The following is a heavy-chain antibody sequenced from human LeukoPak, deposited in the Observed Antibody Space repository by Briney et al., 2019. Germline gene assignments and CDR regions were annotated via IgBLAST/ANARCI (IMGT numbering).Heavy chain of an antibody. V-gene: IGHV4-59*01. CDR3: ARVGYSSGWYLDY. CDR1: GGSISSYY. CDR2: IYYSGST. D-gene: IGHD6-19*01. J-gene: IGHJ4*02. Sequence: SETLSLTCTVSGGSISSYYWSWIRQPPGKGLEWIGYIYYSGSTNYNPSLKSRVTIPVDTSKNQFSLKLSSVTAADTAVYYCARVGYSSGWYLDYWGQGTLVTVSS.